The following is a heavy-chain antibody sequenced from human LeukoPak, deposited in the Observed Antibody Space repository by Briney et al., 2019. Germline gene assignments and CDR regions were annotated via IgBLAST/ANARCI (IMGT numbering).Heavy chain of an antibody. V-gene: IGHV1-2*02. CDR2: IVANNGDT. D-gene: IGHD4-11*01. Sequence: ASVKVSCKASGYTFRGNYIHWLRQAPGQGLEWMGWIVANNGDTKSAQKFQGRVTMSRDTSISTAYMALSSLSPDDAAVYYCARDPSSVTLYFFDYWGQGTLVTVSS. CDR1: GYTFRGNY. CDR3: ARDPSSVTLYFFDY. J-gene: IGHJ4*02.